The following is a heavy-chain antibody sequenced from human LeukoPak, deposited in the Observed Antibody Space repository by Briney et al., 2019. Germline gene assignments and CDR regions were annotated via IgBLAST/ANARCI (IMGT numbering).Heavy chain of an antibody. Sequence: GSSVKVACKASGGTFSSYAISWVRQAPGQGLEWMGGIIPIFGTANYAQKFQGRVTITADESTSTAYMELSSLRSEDTAVYYCARDPRQYDSSGYYYEDWGQGTLVTVSS. D-gene: IGHD3-22*01. J-gene: IGHJ4*02. CDR3: ARDPRQYDSSGYYYED. CDR1: GGTFSSYA. V-gene: IGHV1-69*01. CDR2: IIPIFGTA.